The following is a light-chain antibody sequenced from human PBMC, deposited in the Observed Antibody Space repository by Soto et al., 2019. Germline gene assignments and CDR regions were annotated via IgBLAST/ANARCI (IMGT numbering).Light chain of an antibody. J-gene: IGKJ4*01. CDR2: DAS. CDR3: QQRSNWHLT. Sequence: EIVLTQSPATLSLSPGERATLSCRASQSVSSYLAWYQQKPGQAPRLLIYDASNRATGIPARFSGSGSGTDFTLTISSPEPEYFAVYYCQQRSNWHLTFGGGTKVEIK. CDR1: QSVSSY. V-gene: IGKV3-11*01.